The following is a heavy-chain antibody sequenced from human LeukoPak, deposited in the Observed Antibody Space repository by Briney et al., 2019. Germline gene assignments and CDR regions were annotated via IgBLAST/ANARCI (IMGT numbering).Heavy chain of an antibody. J-gene: IGHJ6*02. Sequence: GGSLRPSCAASEFSCISYSMNWVRQAPGKGLEWVSSISSSSSYIYYADSVKGRFTISRDNAKNSLYLQMNSLRAEDTAVYYCARGYCSSTSCPNGMDVWGQGTTVTVSS. CDR2: ISSSSSYI. V-gene: IGHV3-21*01. D-gene: IGHD2-2*01. CDR3: ARGYCSSTSCPNGMDV. CDR1: EFSCISYS.